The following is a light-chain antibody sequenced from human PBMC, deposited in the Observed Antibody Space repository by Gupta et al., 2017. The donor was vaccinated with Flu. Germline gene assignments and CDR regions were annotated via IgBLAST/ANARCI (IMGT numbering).Light chain of an antibody. CDR2: KDR. CDR1: ALPKQF. CDR3: QSADSSGSYGV. V-gene: IGLV3-25*02. J-gene: IGLJ3*02. Sequence: SSALTHPPSGSVSPGQTARITCSGDALPKQFAYWYHQKPGQAPVLVIYKDRHRPSGIPARFSGSTSGTTVTLTISGVEAEDEADYYCQSADSSGSYGVFGGGTKLTVL.